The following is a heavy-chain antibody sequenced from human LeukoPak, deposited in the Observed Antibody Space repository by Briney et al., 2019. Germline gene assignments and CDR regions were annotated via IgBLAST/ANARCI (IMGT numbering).Heavy chain of an antibody. D-gene: IGHD3-10*01. J-gene: IGHJ4*02. CDR2: IYYGGST. Sequence: PSETLSLTCTVSGGSISSSSSYYWGWIRQPPGKGLEWIGNIYYGGSTYYNPSLKSRVTISIDTSKNQFSLKLSSVTAADTAVYYCARDRIYGSGSDHFDYWGQGTLVTVSS. CDR3: ARDRIYGSGSDHFDY. V-gene: IGHV4-39*07. CDR1: GGSISSSSSYY.